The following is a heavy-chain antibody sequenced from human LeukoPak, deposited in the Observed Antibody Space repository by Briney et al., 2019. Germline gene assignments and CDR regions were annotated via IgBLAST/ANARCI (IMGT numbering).Heavy chain of an antibody. V-gene: IGHV3-30*02. CDR3: ARGPSPYDSSGHNWFDP. CDR2: IPSDGSHK. D-gene: IGHD3-22*01. CDR1: GFTFSSYG. Sequence: RSGGSLRLSCAASGFTFSSYGMHWVRQAPGKGLEWVAFIPSDGSHKDYTDSVKDRFTISRDNAKNSLYLHMNSLRAEDTAVYYCARGPSPYDSSGHNWFDPWGQGALVTVSS. J-gene: IGHJ5*02.